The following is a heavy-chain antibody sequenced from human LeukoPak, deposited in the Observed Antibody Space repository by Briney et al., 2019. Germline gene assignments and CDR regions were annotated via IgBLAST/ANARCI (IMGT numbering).Heavy chain of an antibody. CDR1: GFTFSSYS. Sequence: GGSLRLSCAASGFTFSSYSMNWVRQAPGKGLEWVSSISSSSSYIYYADSVKGRFTISRDNAKNSLYLQMNSLRAEDTAVYYCARRREWLLPHDAFDIWGQGTMVTVSS. V-gene: IGHV3-21*01. D-gene: IGHD3-22*01. CDR3: ARRREWLLPHDAFDI. CDR2: ISSSSSYI. J-gene: IGHJ3*02.